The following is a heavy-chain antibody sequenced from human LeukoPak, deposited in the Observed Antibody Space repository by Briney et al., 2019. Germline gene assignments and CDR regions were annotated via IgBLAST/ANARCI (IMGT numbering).Heavy chain of an antibody. J-gene: IGHJ4*02. Sequence: SETLSLTCTVSGGSISSGDYYWSWIRQPPGKGLEWIGDIYYSGSTYYNPSLKSRVTISVDTSKNQFSLKLSSVTAADTAVYYCASSFLNLGYCSGGSCPTLDYWGQGTLVTVSS. V-gene: IGHV4-30-4*01. CDR2: IYYSGST. D-gene: IGHD2-15*01. CDR3: ASSFLNLGYCSGGSCPTLDY. CDR1: GGSISSGDYY.